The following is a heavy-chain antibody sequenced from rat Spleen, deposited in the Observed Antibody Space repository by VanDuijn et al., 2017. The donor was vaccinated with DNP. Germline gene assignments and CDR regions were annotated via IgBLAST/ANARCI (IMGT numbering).Heavy chain of an antibody. CDR1: GFTFSTYG. CDR3: ARWGSSDWYLDF. V-gene: IGHV5-22*01. J-gene: IGHJ1*01. CDR2: IRYDGGST. D-gene: IGHD1-2*01. Sequence: EVDLVESGGGLVQPGTSLKLSCLASGFTFSTYGMNWFRQAPGKGLEWVAYIRYDGGSTYYGDSVKGRFTISRENAKSTLYLQMNSLRSEDMATYYCARWGSSDWYLDFWGPGTMVTVSS.